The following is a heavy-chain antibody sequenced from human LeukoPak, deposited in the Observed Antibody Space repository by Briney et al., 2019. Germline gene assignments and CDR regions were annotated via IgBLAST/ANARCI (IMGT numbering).Heavy chain of an antibody. D-gene: IGHD3-22*01. J-gene: IGHJ3*02. CDR3: TKEVQRWHSYFYRPSYALDI. Sequence: GGSLRLSCAVSGFNFDDYAIHWVRQGPGKGLEWVAGISANGGFISYGESVKGRFTISRDNPRSSVFLQMNFLRAEDMAMYFCTKEVQRWHSYFYRPSYALDIWGQGTMVSVSS. V-gene: IGHV3-9*03. CDR2: ISANGGFI. CDR1: GFNFDDYA.